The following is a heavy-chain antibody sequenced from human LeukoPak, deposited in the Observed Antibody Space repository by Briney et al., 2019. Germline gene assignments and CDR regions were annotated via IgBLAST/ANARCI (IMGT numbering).Heavy chain of an antibody. CDR2: IIPIFGTA. CDR3: ARPGTVPAAITWDYYFDY. CDR1: GGTFSSYA. Sequence: SVKVSCKASGGTFSSYAISWVRQAPGQGLEWMGGIIPIFGTANYAQKFQGRVTITADESTSTAYMELSSLRSEDTAVYYCARPGTVPAAITWDYYFDYWGQGTLVTVSS. J-gene: IGHJ4*02. V-gene: IGHV1-69*13. D-gene: IGHD2-2*01.